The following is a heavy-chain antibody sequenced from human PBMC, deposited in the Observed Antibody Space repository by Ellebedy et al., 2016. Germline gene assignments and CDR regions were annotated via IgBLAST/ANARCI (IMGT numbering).Heavy chain of an antibody. CDR3: ARDLGHDY. Sequence: GESLKISXAASGFTFSSYSMNWVRQAPGKGLEWVSSISSSSSYIYYADSVKGRFTISRDNAKNSLYLQMNSLRAEDTAVYYCARDLGHDYWGQGTLVTVSS. J-gene: IGHJ4*02. D-gene: IGHD3-16*01. CDR2: ISSSSSYI. CDR1: GFTFSSYS. V-gene: IGHV3-21*01.